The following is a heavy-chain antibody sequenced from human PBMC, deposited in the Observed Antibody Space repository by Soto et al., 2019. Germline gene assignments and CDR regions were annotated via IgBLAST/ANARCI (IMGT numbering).Heavy chain of an antibody. CDR2: IYYSGST. Sequence: SETLSLTCTVSGGSISSYYWSWIRQPPGKGLEWIGYIYYSGSTNYNPSLKSRVTISVDTSKNQFSLKLSSVTAADTAVYYCARTYGDYGLYYYGMDVWGQGTTVTVSS. CDR1: GGSISSYY. CDR3: ARTYGDYGLYYYGMDV. J-gene: IGHJ6*02. V-gene: IGHV4-59*01. D-gene: IGHD4-17*01.